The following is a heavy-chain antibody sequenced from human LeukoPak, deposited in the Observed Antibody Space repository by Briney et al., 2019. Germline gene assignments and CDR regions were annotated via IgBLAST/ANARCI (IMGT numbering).Heavy chain of an antibody. D-gene: IGHD2-2*02. CDR3: ARGRSGYCSSTSCYTYYFDY. J-gene: IGHJ4*02. CDR1: GGSISSGSYY. V-gene: IGHV4-61*02. Sequence: PSQTLSLTCTVSGGSISSGSYYGSWIRQPAGKGLEWIGRIYTSGSTNYNPSLKSRVTISVDTSKNQFSLKLSSVTAADTAVYYCARGRSGYCSSTSCYTYYFDYWGQGTLVTVSS. CDR2: IYTSGST.